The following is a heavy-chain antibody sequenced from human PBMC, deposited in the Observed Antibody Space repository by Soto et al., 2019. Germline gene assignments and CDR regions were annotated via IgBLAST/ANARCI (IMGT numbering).Heavy chain of an antibody. CDR2: IKQDGSEK. D-gene: IGHD3-3*01. CDR1: GFTFSSYW. J-gene: IGHJ3*02. CDR3: ARLIGNDFWSGYYLSAFDI. Sequence: GGSLRLSCAASGFTFSSYWMSWVRQAPGKGLEWVANIKQDGSEKYYVDSVKGRFTISRDNAKNSLYLQMNSLRAEDTAVYYCARLIGNDFWSGYYLSAFDIWGQGTMVTVSS. V-gene: IGHV3-7*01.